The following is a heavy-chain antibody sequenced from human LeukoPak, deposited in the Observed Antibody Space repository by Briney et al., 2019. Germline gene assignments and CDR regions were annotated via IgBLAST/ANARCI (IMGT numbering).Heavy chain of an antibody. J-gene: IGHJ4*02. V-gene: IGHV3-23*01. Sequence: GGSLRLSCAASGFTFSSYAMSWVRQAPGKGLEWVSAISGSGGSTYYADSVKGRFTISRDNSKNTLYLQMNSLRAEDTAVHYCAKVTTFGGVIVGEIDYWGQGTLVTVSS. CDR2: ISGSGGST. D-gene: IGHD3-16*02. CDR1: GFTFSSYA. CDR3: AKVTTFGGVIVGEIDY.